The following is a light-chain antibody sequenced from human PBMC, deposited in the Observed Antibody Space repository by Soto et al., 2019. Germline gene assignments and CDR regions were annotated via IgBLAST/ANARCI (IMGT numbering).Light chain of an antibody. CDR3: QQYHSYWT. CDR1: QNIRSR. V-gene: IGKV1-5*01. CDR2: DAS. Sequence: QSTQSPATLSASVGDRVTISCRASQNIRSRLAWFQQKPGKAPKLLIYDASSLESGVPQRFSGSGSGTEFTLTISRLQTDDFSTYYRQQYHSYWTFGQGTKVDI. J-gene: IGKJ1*01.